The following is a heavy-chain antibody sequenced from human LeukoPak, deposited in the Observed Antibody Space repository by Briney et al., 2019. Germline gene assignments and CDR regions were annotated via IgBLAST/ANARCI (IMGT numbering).Heavy chain of an antibody. V-gene: IGHV1-24*01. J-gene: IGHJ4*02. CDR1: GYSLTEVS. D-gene: IGHD2-21*02. Sequence: ASVKVSCKVSGYSLTEVSLHWVRLTPGKGLEWVGGFDPEDGVTAYAQRFQGRVSMTEDPSADTAYMELNSLTSEDTAVYFCATDVGALTAPGSGLDCWGQGTLVTVSS. CDR2: FDPEDGVT. CDR3: ATDVGALTAPGSGLDC.